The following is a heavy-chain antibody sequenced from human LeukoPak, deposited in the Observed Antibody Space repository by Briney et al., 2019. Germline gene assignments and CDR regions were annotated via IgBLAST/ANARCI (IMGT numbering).Heavy chain of an antibody. Sequence: SETLPLTCTFSGGFITSSIYYWGWVRQPPGEGLEWIARIYYMTSTHYNPSLKSRVTMSVDTSKNRFSLKLSSMTAADTAVYYCARHQCSGTRCYNFYFYGMDVWGQGTTVTVSS. CDR2: IYYMTST. D-gene: IGHD2-2*02. J-gene: IGHJ6*02. V-gene: IGHV4-39*01. CDR1: GGFITSSIYY. CDR3: ARHQCSGTRCYNFYFYGMDV.